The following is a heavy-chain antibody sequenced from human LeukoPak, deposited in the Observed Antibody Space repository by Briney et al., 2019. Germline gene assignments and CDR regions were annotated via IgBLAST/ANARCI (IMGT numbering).Heavy chain of an antibody. CDR2: ISSSSGTI. CDR1: GFTFSSYE. V-gene: IGHV3-48*01. J-gene: IGHJ4*02. D-gene: IGHD1-26*01. CDR3: VRGSSGSSLGY. Sequence: GGSLRLSCAASGFTFSSYEMNWVRQAPGKGLEWVSYISSSSGTIYYADSEKGRFTISRDNARNSLYLQMNSLRAEDTAVYYCVRGSSGSSLGYWGQGALVTVSS.